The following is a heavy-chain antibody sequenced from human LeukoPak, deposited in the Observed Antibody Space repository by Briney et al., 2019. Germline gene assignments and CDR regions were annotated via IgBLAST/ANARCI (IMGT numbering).Heavy chain of an antibody. CDR3: AKTHETYYYDSSGYFDY. J-gene: IGHJ4*02. Sequence: GGSLRLSCAASGFTFSICAMNWVRQAPGKGLEWVSGISGSGGSTYYADSVKGRFTISRDSSKNTVYLQMNSLRAEDTAVYYCAKTHETYYYDSSGYFDYWGQGTLVTVSS. CDR1: GFTFSICA. D-gene: IGHD3-22*01. V-gene: IGHV3-23*01. CDR2: ISGSGGST.